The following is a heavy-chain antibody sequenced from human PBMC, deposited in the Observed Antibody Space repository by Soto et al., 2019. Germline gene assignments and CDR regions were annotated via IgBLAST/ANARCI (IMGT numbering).Heavy chain of an antibody. D-gene: IGHD6-13*01. V-gene: IGHV3-33*01. Sequence: GGSLRLSCAASGYTFSNYGMHWVRQAPGQGLEWVALIWYDGTRQNYADSVKGRFIISRDISRNTLYLQMNSLRAEDTAVYYCGRDRGVAAAEYWGQGTLVTVSS. CDR1: GYTFSNYG. J-gene: IGHJ4*02. CDR2: IWYDGTRQ. CDR3: GRDRGVAAAEY.